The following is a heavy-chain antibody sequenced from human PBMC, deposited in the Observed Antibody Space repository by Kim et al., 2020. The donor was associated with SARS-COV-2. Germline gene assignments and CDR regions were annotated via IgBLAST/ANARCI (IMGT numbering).Heavy chain of an antibody. CDR2: IYYSGST. J-gene: IGHJ4*02. CDR1: GGSISSYY. Sequence: SETLSLTCTVSGGSISSYYWSWIRQPPGKGLEWIGYIYYSGSTNYNPSLKSRVTISVDTSKNQFSLKLSSVTAADTAVYYCARAVVRGVINVPKYFDYCGPTPLVTVSS. D-gene: IGHD3-10*01. CDR3: ARAVVRGVINVPKYFDY. V-gene: IGHV4-59*01.